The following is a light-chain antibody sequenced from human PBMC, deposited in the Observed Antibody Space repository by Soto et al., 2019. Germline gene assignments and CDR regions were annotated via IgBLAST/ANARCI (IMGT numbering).Light chain of an antibody. CDR3: CSYAGSTTWV. Sequence: QSALTQPASVSGSPGQSITISCTGTSSDVGGQKLVSWYQQHPGKAPKVLLYEGSERPSGVSDRFSGSKSGNTASLTISGLQAEDEADYYCCSYAGSTTWVFGGGPKLTVL. J-gene: IGLJ3*02. CDR2: EGS. CDR1: SSDVGGQKL. V-gene: IGLV2-23*01.